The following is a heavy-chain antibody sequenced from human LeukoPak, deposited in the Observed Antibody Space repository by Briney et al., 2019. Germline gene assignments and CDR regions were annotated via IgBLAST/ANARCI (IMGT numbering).Heavy chain of an antibody. V-gene: IGHV4-30-2*01. CDR3: ARATGKLRPFDY. Sequence: SETLSLTCTVSGGSISSGGYYWSWIRQPPGKGLEWIGYIYHSGSTYYNPSLKSRVTISVDRSKSQFSLILTSVTAADTAVYYCARATGKLRPFDYWGQGTLVTVSS. CDR1: GGSISSGGYY. J-gene: IGHJ4*02. CDR2: IYHSGST. D-gene: IGHD1-1*01.